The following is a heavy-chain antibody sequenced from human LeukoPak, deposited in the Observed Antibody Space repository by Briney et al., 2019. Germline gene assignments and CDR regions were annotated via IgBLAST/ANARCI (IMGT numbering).Heavy chain of an antibody. Sequence: GGSLRLSCVASGFTFSNYWMTWVRQAPGKGLEWVANIKEDGSEKNYADSVKGRFTISRDNAKNSLYLQMNSLRGEDTAVYYGARARYSDFWGQGTLVTVSS. CDR3: ARARYSDF. CDR1: GFTFSNYW. CDR2: IKEDGSEK. J-gene: IGHJ4*02. V-gene: IGHV3-7*01.